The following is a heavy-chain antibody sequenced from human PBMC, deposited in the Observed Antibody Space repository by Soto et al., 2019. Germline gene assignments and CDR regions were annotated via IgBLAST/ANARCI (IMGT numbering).Heavy chain of an antibody. J-gene: IGHJ3*02. Sequence: QVQLVESGGGVVQPGRSLRLSCAASGFTFSSYGMHWVRQAPGKGLEWVAVIRYDGSNKYYADSVKGRFTISRDNSKNTVYLQMNSLRAEDMAVDYCARDGPVTTVMGNAFDIWGQGTMVTVSS. D-gene: IGHD4-17*01. CDR3: ARDGPVTTVMGNAFDI. CDR1: GFTFSSYG. V-gene: IGHV3-33*01. CDR2: IRYDGSNK.